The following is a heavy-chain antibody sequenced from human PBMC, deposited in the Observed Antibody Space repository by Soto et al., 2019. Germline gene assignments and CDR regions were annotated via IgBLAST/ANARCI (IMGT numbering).Heavy chain of an antibody. J-gene: IGHJ4*02. CDR1: GFPFSSYA. D-gene: IGHD3-9*01. CDR2: ISGSGGST. CDR3: AKDGVDYDILTGYDKGAYYFDY. V-gene: IGHV3-23*01. Sequence: EVQLLESGGGLVQPGGSLRLSCAASGFPFSSYAMSWVRQAPGKGLEWVSAISGSGGSTYYADSVKGRFTISRDNSKNTLYLQMNSLRAEDTAVYYCAKDGVDYDILTGYDKGAYYFDYWGQGTLVTGSS.